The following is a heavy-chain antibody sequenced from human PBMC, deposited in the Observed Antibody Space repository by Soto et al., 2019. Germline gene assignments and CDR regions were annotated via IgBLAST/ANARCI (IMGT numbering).Heavy chain of an antibody. Sequence: HVQLVQSGAEVKKTGSSVKVSCKASGGTFSIYGFSWVRQAPGQGPEWIGGIIPILTTPNYAQKFQGRVTIVADESTTTVYMELSSLKLEDTAVYYCATSLGIALTGEDGMDVWGQGTSVTVSS. CDR2: IIPILTTP. CDR3: ATSLGIALTGEDGMDV. CDR1: GGTFSIYG. V-gene: IGHV1-69*01. J-gene: IGHJ6*02. D-gene: IGHD6-19*01.